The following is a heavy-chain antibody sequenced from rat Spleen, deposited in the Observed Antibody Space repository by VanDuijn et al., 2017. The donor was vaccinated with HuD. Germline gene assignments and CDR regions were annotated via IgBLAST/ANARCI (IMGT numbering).Heavy chain of an antibody. J-gene: IGHJ2*01. CDR2: ISYEGSVT. V-gene: IGHV5-22*01. D-gene: IGHD1-1*01. Sequence: EVQLVESGGGLVQPGRSLKLSCVASGFTFNNYWMTWIRQAPKKGLEWVASISYEGSVTYYGDSVKGRFTISRDSAKSTLYLQMNSLRPEDTATYFCARRSGDVFNYWGQGVMVTVSS. CDR1: GFTFNNYW. CDR3: ARRSGDVFNY.